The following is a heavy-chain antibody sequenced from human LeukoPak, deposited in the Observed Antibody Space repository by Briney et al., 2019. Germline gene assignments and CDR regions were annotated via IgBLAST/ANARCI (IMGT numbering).Heavy chain of an antibody. CDR1: GYTFTSYY. J-gene: IGHJ3*02. CDR3: ARDWLGSSWYDAFDI. V-gene: IGHV1-46*01. Sequence: ASVTVSCKASGYTFTSYYMHWVRQAPGQGLEWMGIINPSGGSTSYAQKLQGRVTMTTGTSTSTAYMELRSLMSDDTAVYYCARDWLGSSWYDAFDIWGQGTMVTVSS. CDR2: INPSGGST. D-gene: IGHD6-13*01.